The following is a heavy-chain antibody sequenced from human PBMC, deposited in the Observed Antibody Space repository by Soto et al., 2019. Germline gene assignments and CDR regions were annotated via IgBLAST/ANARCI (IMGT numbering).Heavy chain of an antibody. CDR2: ISYDGSNK. Sequence: QVQLVESGGGVVQPGRSLRLSCAASGFTFSSYGMHWVRQAPGKGLEWVAVISYDGSNKYYADSVKGRFTISRDNSKNTLYLQMNSLRAEDTAVYYCAKGSVGPSGWFDHWGQGTLVTVSS. J-gene: IGHJ5*02. V-gene: IGHV3-30*18. D-gene: IGHD3-10*01. CDR3: AKGSVGPSGWFDH. CDR1: GFTFSSYG.